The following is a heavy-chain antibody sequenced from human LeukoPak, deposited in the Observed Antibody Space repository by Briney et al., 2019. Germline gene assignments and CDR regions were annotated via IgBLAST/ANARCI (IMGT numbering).Heavy chain of an antibody. CDR1: GYTFTSYG. Sequence: ASVKVSCKASGYTFTSYGISWVRQAPGQGLEWMGWISAYNGNTNYAQKLQGRVTTTTDTSTSTAYMELRSLRPDDTAVYYCARAPHYYDSSGYLDWGQGTLVTVSS. J-gene: IGHJ4*02. CDR2: ISAYNGNT. V-gene: IGHV1-18*01. D-gene: IGHD3-22*01. CDR3: ARAPHYYDSSGYLD.